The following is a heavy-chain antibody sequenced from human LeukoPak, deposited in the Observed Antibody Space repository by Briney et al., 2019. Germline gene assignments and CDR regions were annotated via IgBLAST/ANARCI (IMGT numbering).Heavy chain of an antibody. J-gene: IGHJ6*03. CDR3: ARVFFGEGLGGYYYYYSMDV. Sequence: PGGSLRLSCAASGFTFSSYSMNWVRQAPGKGLEWVSSISSSSSYIYYADSVKGRFTISRDNAKNSLYLQMNSLRAEDTAVYYCARVFFGEGLGGYYYYYSMDVWGKGTTVTVSS. D-gene: IGHD3-16*01. CDR1: GFTFSSYS. CDR2: ISSSSSYI. V-gene: IGHV3-21*01.